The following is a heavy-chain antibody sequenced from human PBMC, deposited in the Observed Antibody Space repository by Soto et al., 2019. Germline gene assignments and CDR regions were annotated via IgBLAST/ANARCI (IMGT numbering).Heavy chain of an antibody. D-gene: IGHD3-16*01. Sequence: GESLKISCVASGFTFSSYSMNWVRQAPGKGLEWVSYISSSSSTIYYADSVKGRFTISRDNAKNSLYLQMNSLRAEDTAVYYWAKGGCRARCYFDYWGHGTLGTVSS. V-gene: IGHV3-48*01. J-gene: IGHJ4*01. CDR1: GFTFSSYS. CDR3: AKGGCRARCYFDY. CDR2: ISSSSSTI.